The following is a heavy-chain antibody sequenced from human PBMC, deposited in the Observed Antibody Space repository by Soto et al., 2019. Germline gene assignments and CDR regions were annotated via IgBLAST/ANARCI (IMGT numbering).Heavy chain of an antibody. CDR2: IYYSGST. Sequence: PSETMSLACTVSSGSISSSSYYWCWIRQPPGKGLEWIGSIYYSGSTYYNPSLKSRVTISVDTSKNQFSLKLSSVTAADTAVYYCARDIVVVVAATGPYNWFDPWGQGTLVTVSS. V-gene: IGHV4-39*01. D-gene: IGHD2-15*01. CDR1: SGSISSSSYY. J-gene: IGHJ5*02. CDR3: ARDIVVVVAATGPYNWFDP.